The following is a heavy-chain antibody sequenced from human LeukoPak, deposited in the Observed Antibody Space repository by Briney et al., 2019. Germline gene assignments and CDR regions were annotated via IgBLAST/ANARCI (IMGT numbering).Heavy chain of an antibody. V-gene: IGHV3-21*01. CDR1: GFTFSSSS. Sequence: PGGSLRLSCAASGFTFSSSSMNWVRQAPGKGLEWVSSISSSSSYIYYADSVKGRFTVSRDNAKNSLYLQMNSLRAEDTAVYYCARDNVGYYDFWSGFPLDYWGQGTLVTVSS. D-gene: IGHD3-3*01. CDR2: ISSSSSYI. J-gene: IGHJ4*02. CDR3: ARDNVGYYDFWSGFPLDY.